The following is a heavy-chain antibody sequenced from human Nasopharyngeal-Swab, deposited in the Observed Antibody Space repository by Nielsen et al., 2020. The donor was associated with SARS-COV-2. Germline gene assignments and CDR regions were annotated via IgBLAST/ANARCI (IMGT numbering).Heavy chain of an antibody. CDR2: LSPGGNGE. CDR1: GFTFTSFI. V-gene: IGHV3-30*03. D-gene: IGHD2-2*01. J-gene: IGHJ6*02. CDR3: VREPPGHDYAMDV. Sequence: GESLKISCATSGFTFTSFIMHWVRQAPGKGLEWLAVLSPGGNGEYYGDAAKGRFTISRDDSKGTLFLQMNNLRPEDTGLYYCVREPPGHDYAMDVWGQGTTVTVSS.